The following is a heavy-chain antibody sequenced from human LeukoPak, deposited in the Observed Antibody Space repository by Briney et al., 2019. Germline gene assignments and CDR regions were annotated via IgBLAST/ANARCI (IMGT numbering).Heavy chain of an antibody. D-gene: IGHD2-2*01. CDR3: ARQYVVPAAIVDAFDI. CDR1: GGSFSGYY. J-gene: IGHJ3*02. Sequence: SETLSLTCAVYGGSFSGYYWSWIRQPPGKGLERIGEINHSGSTNYNPSLKSRVTISVDTSKNQFSLKLSSVTAADTAVYYCARQYVVPAAIVDAFDIWGQGTMVTVSS. CDR2: INHSGST. V-gene: IGHV4-34*01.